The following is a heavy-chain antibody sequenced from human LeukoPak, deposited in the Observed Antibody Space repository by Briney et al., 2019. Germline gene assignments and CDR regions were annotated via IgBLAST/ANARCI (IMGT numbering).Heavy chain of an antibody. CDR3: ARGPPETLRDILTGYYSY. Sequence: GRSLRLSCAASGFTFSSYGMHWVRQAPGKGLEWVAVIWYDGSNKYYADSVKGRFTISRDNSKNTLYLQMNSLRAEDTAVYYCARGPPETLRDILTGYYSYWGQGTLVTVSS. J-gene: IGHJ4*02. V-gene: IGHV3-33*01. CDR1: GFTFSSYG. D-gene: IGHD3-9*01. CDR2: IWYDGSNK.